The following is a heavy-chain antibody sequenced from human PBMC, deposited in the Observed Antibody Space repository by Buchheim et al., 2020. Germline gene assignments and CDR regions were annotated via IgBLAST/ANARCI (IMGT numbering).Heavy chain of an antibody. CDR2: IIPIFGTT. CDR1: GGTFSSYA. CDR3: ARAGSDGGAAAGREGNILDY. D-gene: IGHD6-13*01. J-gene: IGHJ4*02. V-gene: IGHV1-69*01. Sequence: QVQLVQSGAEVKKPGSSVKVSCKASGGTFSSYAISWVRQAPGQGLEWMGGIIPIFGTTNYAQKFQGRVTITADESTSTAYMELSSLRSEDTAVYYCARAGSDGGAAAGREGNILDYWGQGTL.